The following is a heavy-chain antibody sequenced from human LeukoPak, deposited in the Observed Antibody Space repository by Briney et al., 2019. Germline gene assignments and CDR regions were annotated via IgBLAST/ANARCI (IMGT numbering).Heavy chain of an antibody. CDR1: GYTFTDYS. Sequence: ASVKVSCMASGYTFTDYSIHWVRQARAQGLEWMGWISPDSGDTNSAQKFQGRVTMTGDTSINTAYMELSRLRSDDTAIYYCAKDFFGSGRYSPFDPWGQGTLITVSS. CDR3: AKDFFGSGRYSPFDP. V-gene: IGHV1-2*02. CDR2: ISPDSGDT. D-gene: IGHD3-10*01. J-gene: IGHJ5*02.